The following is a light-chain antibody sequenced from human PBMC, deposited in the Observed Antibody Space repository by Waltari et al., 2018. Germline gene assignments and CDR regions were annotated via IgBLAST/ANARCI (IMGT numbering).Light chain of an antibody. CDR2: EDN. CDR3: QSYDSSNPWV. V-gene: IGLV6-57*01. J-gene: IGLJ3*02. CDR1: SGSIASNS. Sequence: NFMLTQPHSVSESPGKTVTISCTRSSGSIASNSLQRYQQRPGSSPTTVIYEDNQRPSGVPDRFSGSIDSSSNSASLTISGLKTEDEADYYCQSYDSSNPWVFGGGTKLTVL.